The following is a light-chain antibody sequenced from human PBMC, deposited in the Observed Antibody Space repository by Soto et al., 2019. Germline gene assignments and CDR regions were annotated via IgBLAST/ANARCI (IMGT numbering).Light chain of an antibody. CDR1: TSDVGGYHF. J-gene: IGLJ1*01. Sequence: QSALTQPASVSGSPGQSITLSCTGTTSDVGGYHFVSWYQQHPGKAPKLMIYVVTNRPSGVSDRFSGSKSGNTASLTISGLQAEDEADYYCYSYTTTSTYVFGSGTKVTVL. V-gene: IGLV2-14*01. CDR2: VVT. CDR3: YSYTTTSTYV.